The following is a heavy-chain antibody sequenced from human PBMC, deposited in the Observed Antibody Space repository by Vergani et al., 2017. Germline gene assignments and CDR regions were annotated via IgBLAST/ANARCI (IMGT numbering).Heavy chain of an antibody. Sequence: QVQLVQSGAEVKKPGASVKVSCKASGYTFTSYGISWVRQAPGQGLEWMGWISAYNGNTNYAQTLQGRGTMTTDTSTSTAYMELRSLRSDDTAVYYCARVRSHYDIFTGYGDWFDPWGQGTLVTVSS. CDR1: GYTFTSYG. V-gene: IGHV1-18*01. CDR3: ARVRSHYDIFTGYGDWFDP. D-gene: IGHD3-9*01. J-gene: IGHJ5*02. CDR2: ISAYNGNT.